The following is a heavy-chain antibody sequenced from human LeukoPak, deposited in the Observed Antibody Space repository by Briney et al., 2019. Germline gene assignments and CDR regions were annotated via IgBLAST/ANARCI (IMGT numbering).Heavy chain of an antibody. CDR3: ARHPQLGYCSGGSCYSDYYMDV. J-gene: IGHJ6*03. CDR1: GYSFTSYW. V-gene: IGHV5-51*01. D-gene: IGHD2-15*01. Sequence: GESLKISCKGSGYSFTSYWIGWVRQMPGKGLEWMGIIYPGDSDTRYNPSFQGQVTISADKSISTAYLQWSSLKASDTAMYYCARHPQLGYCSGGSCYSDYYMDVWGKGTTVTVSS. CDR2: IYPGDSDT.